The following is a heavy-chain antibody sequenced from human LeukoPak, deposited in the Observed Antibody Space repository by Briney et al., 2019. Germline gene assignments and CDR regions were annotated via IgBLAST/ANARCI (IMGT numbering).Heavy chain of an antibody. V-gene: IGHV4-59*08. J-gene: IGHJ4*02. D-gene: IGHD5-12*01. CDR3: ARYAYGGYNFDY. CDR2: IYYSGST. Sequence: SETLSLTCTVSGGSISNYYWSWIRQPPGKGLEWIGFIYYSGSTNYNPSLKSRLTISVDTSKNQFSLKLSSVTTADTAVYYCARYAYGGYNFDYWGQGTLVTVSS. CDR1: GGSISNYY.